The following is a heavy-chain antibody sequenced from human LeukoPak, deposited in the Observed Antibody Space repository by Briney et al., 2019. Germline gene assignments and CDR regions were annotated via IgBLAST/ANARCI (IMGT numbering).Heavy chain of an antibody. J-gene: IGHJ6*03. CDR1: GGSFSGYY. V-gene: IGHV4-34*01. D-gene: IGHD3-3*01. CDR3: ARENRFLEWLSRPGYMDV. CDR2: INHSGST. Sequence: SETLSLTCAVYGGSFSGYYWSWIRQPPGKGLEWIGEINHSGSTNYNPSLKSRVTISVDTSKNQFSLKLSSVTAADTAVYYCARENRFLEWLSRPGYMDVWGKGTTVTVSS.